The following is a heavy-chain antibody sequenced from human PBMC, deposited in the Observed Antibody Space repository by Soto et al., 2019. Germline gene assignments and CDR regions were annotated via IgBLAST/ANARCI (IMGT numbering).Heavy chain of an antibody. D-gene: IGHD6-13*01. CDR2: IYPGDYET. J-gene: IGHJ4*02. V-gene: IGHV5-51*01. Sequence: PGESLKISCQCSGYTFSNFWIAWARQLPGKGLEWMGIIYPGDYETRYSPSFHGKVTISADRSIGTAYLQWSSLEASYSAFYFCARSPRSSQYFDDWGQGALVTVSS. CDR1: GYTFSNFW. CDR3: ARSPRSSQYFDD.